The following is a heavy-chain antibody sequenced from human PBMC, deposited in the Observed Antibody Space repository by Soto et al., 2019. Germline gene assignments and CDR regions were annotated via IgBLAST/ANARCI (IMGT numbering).Heavy chain of an antibody. J-gene: IGHJ5*02. D-gene: IGHD1-26*01. Sequence: QVQLVESGGGVVQPGRSLRLSCAASGFTFSSYGMHWVRQAPGKGLEWVAVISYDGSNKYYADSVKGRFTISRDNSKNTLYLQMNSLRAEDTAVYYCAKDSGSEGSDHWGQGTLVTVSS. V-gene: IGHV3-30*18. CDR2: ISYDGSNK. CDR1: GFTFSSYG. CDR3: AKDSGSEGSDH.